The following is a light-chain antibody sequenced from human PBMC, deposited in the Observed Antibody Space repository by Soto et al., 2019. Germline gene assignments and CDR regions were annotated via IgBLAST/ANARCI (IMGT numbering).Light chain of an antibody. CDR1: ISDIGSYHY. CDR2: EVT. J-gene: IGLJ3*02. Sequence: QSALTQPASVSGSLGQSITISCTGTISDIGSYHYVSWYQHHPGKAPKLIIYEVTNRPSGVSNRFSGSKSGNTASLTISGLQAEDEADYYCSSYTTTSTTFGGGTKLTAL. CDR3: SSYTTTSTT. V-gene: IGLV2-14*01.